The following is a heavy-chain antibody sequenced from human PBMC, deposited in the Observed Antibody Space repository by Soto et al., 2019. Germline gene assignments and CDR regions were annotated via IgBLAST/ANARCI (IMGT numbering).Heavy chain of an antibody. J-gene: IGHJ6*02. Sequence: LSLTCTVSGGSISSGGYYWSWIRQHPGKGLEWIGYIYYSGSTYYNPSLKSRVTISVDTSKNQFSLKLSSVTAADTAVYYCARGRVDCGGDCYPPYYYYYYGMDVWGQGTTVTAP. V-gene: IGHV4-31*03. CDR2: IYYSGST. D-gene: IGHD2-21*02. CDR1: GGSISSGGYY. CDR3: ARGRVDCGGDCYPPYYYYYYGMDV.